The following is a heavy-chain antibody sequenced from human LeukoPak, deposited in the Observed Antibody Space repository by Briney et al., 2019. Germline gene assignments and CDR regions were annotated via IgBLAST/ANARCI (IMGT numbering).Heavy chain of an antibody. J-gene: IGHJ4*02. D-gene: IGHD3-22*01. CDR3: ARDSLYYYDSPPIGFYFDY. CDR2: ISYDGSNK. CDR1: GFTFSSYA. Sequence: GGSLRLSCAASGFTFSSYAMHWVRQAPGKGLEWLAVISYDGSNKYYADSVKGRFTISRDNSKNTLYLQMNSLRAEDTAVYYCARDSLYYYDSPPIGFYFDYWGQGTLVTVSS. V-gene: IGHV3-30-3*01.